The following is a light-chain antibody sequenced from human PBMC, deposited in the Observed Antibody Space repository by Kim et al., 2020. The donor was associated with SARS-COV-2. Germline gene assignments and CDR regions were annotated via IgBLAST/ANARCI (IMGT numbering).Light chain of an antibody. CDR2: SAS. CDR1: QSIGRF. CDR3: QQNYNTPYS. J-gene: IGKJ2*03. V-gene: IGKV1-39*01. Sequence: DIHMTQSPSSLSASVGDRVTITCRASQSIGRFVNWYQQKPGKAPGLLIYSASTLQTGVPSRFSGGGSGTDFTLSIDSLQPEDFAAYFCQQNYNTPYSFGQGTKLEI.